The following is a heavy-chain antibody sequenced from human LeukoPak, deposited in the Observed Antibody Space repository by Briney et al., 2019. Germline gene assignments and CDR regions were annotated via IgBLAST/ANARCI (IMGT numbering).Heavy chain of an antibody. V-gene: IGHV3-23*01. CDR2: ISGSGGST. D-gene: IGHD2/OR15-2a*01. J-gene: IGHJ4*02. CDR1: GFTFSSYA. Sequence: LXLSCAASGFTFSSYAMSWVRQAPGKGLEWVSAISGSGGSTYYADSVKGRFTISRDNSKNTLYLQMNSLRAEDTAVYYCAPRIGFEGYWGQGTLVTVSS. CDR3: APRIGFEGY.